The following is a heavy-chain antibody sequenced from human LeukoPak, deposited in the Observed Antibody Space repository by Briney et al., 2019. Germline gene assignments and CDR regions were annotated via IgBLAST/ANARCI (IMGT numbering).Heavy chain of an antibody. CDR2: INPNSGGT. Sequence: ASVKVSCKASGYTFTGYYMHWVRQAPGQGLEWMGWINPNSGGTNYAQKFQGRVTMTRDTSISTAYMELSRLRSDDTAVYYCATVNDFWSGYYDYWGQGTLVTVSS. CDR3: ATVNDFWSGYYDY. CDR1: GYTFTGYY. D-gene: IGHD3-3*01. J-gene: IGHJ4*02. V-gene: IGHV1-2*02.